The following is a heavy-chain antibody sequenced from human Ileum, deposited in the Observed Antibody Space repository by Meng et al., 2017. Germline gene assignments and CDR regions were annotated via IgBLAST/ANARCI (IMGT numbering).Heavy chain of an antibody. J-gene: IGHJ4*02. Sequence: VQLQQWGAGLLKPPETLSLTCAVYGGSFSGYYWSWIRQPPGKGLEWIGEINHSGSTNYNPSLKSRVTISVDTSKNQFSLKLSSVTAADTAVYYCARTRRGSSGWYMGYWGQGTLVTVSS. D-gene: IGHD6-19*01. CDR3: ARTRRGSSGWYMGY. CDR1: GGSFSGYY. CDR2: INHSGST. V-gene: IGHV4-34*01.